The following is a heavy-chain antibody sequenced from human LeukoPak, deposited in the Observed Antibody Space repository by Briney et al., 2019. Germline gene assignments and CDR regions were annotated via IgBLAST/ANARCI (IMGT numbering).Heavy chain of an antibody. J-gene: IGHJ4*02. Sequence: TGGSLRLSCAASGFTFSRYGMSWVRQAPGKGLEWVSAISGSGGSTYYADSVKGRFTISRDNSKNTLYLQMNSLRAEDTAVYYCARWDSGSYYGYYFDYWGQGTLVTVSS. CDR1: GFTFSRYG. V-gene: IGHV3-23*01. CDR3: ARWDSGSYYGYYFDY. CDR2: ISGSGGST. D-gene: IGHD1-26*01.